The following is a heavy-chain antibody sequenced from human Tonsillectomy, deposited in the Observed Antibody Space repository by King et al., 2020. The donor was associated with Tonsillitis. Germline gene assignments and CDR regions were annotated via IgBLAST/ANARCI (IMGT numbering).Heavy chain of an antibody. CDR2: IYYSGST. CDR3: ASHSGSITTPIDY. V-gene: IGHV4-59*08. CDR1: GGSISSYY. Sequence: HVQLQVSGPGLVKPSETLSLTCTVSGGSISSYYWSWIRQPPGKGLEWIGYIYYSGSTNYNPSLKSRVTISVDTSKNQFSLKLSSVTAADTAVYYCASHSGSITTPIDYGGQGTLVAVSS. D-gene: IGHD3-22*01. J-gene: IGHJ4*02.